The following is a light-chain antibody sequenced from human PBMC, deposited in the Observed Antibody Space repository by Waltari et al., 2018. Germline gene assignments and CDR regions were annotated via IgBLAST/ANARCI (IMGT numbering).Light chain of an antibody. Sequence: QLVVTQSPSASAPLGASVKLTCTLSSGHSSNIVAWLQQRPEKGPRYLMKVTRDGSHGKGDEIPSRCSGSSAGAERYRTIASLQSDDEADYYCQPGGHGTWVFGGGTTLSVL. V-gene: IGLV4-69*01. CDR3: QPGGHGTWV. J-gene: IGLJ3*02. CDR1: SGHSSNI. CDR2: VTRDGSH.